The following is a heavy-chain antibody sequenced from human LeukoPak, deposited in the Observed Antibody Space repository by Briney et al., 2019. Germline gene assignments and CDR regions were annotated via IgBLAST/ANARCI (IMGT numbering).Heavy chain of an antibody. CDR2: IRQDESEN. D-gene: IGHD1-26*01. Sequence: AGPLRLSCGASGFTFSNQCIRGFRQAPGKGLPGVANIRQDESENLYVDSLKGRFTISRDNAKNSLYLQMNSLRAEDTAVYYCARGDKWGSAPSDYWGQGTLLTVSS. V-gene: IGHV3-7*01. CDR3: ARGDKWGSAPSDY. CDR1: GFTFSNQC. J-gene: IGHJ4*02.